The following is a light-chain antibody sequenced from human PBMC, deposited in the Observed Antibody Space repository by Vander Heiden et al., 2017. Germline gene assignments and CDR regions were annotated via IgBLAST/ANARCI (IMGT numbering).Light chain of an antibody. CDR2: EVS. CDR1: SSDVGAYNY. J-gene: IGLJ2*01. Sequence: QSALTQPPSSSRSPGQSATISCTGTSSDVGAYNYVSWYQQHPGKAPKVMIYEVSKRPSGVADRFSGSKSGNTASLTVSGLRADDEADYYCSSYAGRSNYVVFGGGTKLTVL. V-gene: IGLV2-8*01. CDR3: SSYAGRSNYVV.